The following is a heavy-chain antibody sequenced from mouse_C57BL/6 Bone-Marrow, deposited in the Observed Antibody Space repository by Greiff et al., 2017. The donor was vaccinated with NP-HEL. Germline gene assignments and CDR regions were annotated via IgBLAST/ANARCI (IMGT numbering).Heavy chain of an antibody. V-gene: IGHV1-72*01. D-gene: IGHD1-1*01. CDR3: ARYYYGGGYFDC. Sequence: QVQLQQPGAELVKPGASVKLSCKASGYTFTNYWMHWVKQRPGRGLEWIGRIDPNSGGTKYNEKFKSKATLTADKPSSTAYMQLSSLTSEDSAVDYCARYYYGGGYFDCGGRGTALTVTA. CDR1: GYTFTNYW. CDR2: IDPNSGGT. J-gene: IGHJ2*01.